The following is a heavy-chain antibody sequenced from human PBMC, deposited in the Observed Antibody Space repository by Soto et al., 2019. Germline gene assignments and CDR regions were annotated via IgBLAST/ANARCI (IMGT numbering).Heavy chain of an antibody. V-gene: IGHV3-66*01. D-gene: IGHD3-16*01. Sequence: EVQLVESGGGLVQPGGSLRLSCAASGFTVSSNYMSWVRQAPGKGLEWGSVIYSGGSTYYADSVKGRFTISRDNSKNTRYLQMNSLSAGDTAVYYCARDFMTHYYYGMDVWGQGTTVTVSS. CDR3: ARDFMTHYYYGMDV. CDR1: GFTVSSNY. CDR2: IYSGGST. J-gene: IGHJ6*02.